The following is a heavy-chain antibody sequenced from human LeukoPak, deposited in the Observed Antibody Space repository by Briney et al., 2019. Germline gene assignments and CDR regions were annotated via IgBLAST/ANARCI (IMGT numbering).Heavy chain of an antibody. J-gene: IGHJ4*02. CDR3: AREGRDSYGLLDY. V-gene: IGHV3-48*01. CDR2: ISSSSGTI. Sequence: TGGSLRLSCAASGFTFSSYAMSWVRQAPGKGLEWVSYISSSSGTIYYADSVKGRFTISRDNAKNSLYLQMNSLGAEDTAVYYCAREGRDSYGLLDYWGQGTLVTVSS. CDR1: GFTFSSYA. D-gene: IGHD5-18*01.